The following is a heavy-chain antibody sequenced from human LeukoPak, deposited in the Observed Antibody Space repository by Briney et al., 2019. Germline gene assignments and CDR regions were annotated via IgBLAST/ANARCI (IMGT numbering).Heavy chain of an antibody. Sequence: GGSLRLSCAASGFTFSSYAMHWVRQAPGKGLEWVAVISYDGSNKYYADSVKGRFTISRDNSKNTLYLQMNSLRAEDTAVNYCARDRNYADYFDYWGQGTLVTVS. CDR1: GFTFSSYA. CDR3: ARDRNYADYFDY. D-gene: IGHD4-11*01. V-gene: IGHV3-30*04. J-gene: IGHJ4*02. CDR2: ISYDGSNK.